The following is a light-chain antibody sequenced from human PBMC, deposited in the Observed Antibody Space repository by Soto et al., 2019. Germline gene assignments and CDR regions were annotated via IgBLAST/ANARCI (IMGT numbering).Light chain of an antibody. Sequence: DIVMTQSPDSLAVSLGERATINCKSSQSVFYSSNNKNYLAWYQQKPGQPPKLLISWASTRESGVPDRFSGSGSETDFTLTINSLQAEDVAVYYCHQYYSTLWTFGQGTKVEIK. V-gene: IGKV4-1*01. J-gene: IGKJ1*01. CDR3: HQYYSTLWT. CDR1: QSVFYSSNNKNY. CDR2: WAS.